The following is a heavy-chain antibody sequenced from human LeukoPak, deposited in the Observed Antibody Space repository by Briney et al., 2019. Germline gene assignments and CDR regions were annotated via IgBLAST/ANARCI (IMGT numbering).Heavy chain of an antibody. V-gene: IGHV4-34*01. CDR2: INHSGST. J-gene: IGHJ4*02. CDR3: AGGHDYGDY. Sequence: SETLSLTCAVYGGSLSGYYWSWIRQPPGKGLEWIGEINHSGSTNYNPSLKSRVTISVDTSKNQFSLKLSSVTAADTAVYYCAGGHDYGDYWGQGTWSPSPQ. CDR1: GGSLSGYY.